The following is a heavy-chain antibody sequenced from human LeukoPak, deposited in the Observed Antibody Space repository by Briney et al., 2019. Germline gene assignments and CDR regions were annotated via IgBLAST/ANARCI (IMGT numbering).Heavy chain of an antibody. D-gene: IGHD1-1*01. Sequence: PGGSLRLSCAASGFTFSSSWMSWVRHAPGKGLEWVATINEFGSDKQYMDSVKGRLSISRDNPKNSLYLQMNSPRAEDTAVYFCARHGNWAFDFGGQGTMVTVSS. CDR2: INEFGSDK. J-gene: IGHJ3*01. CDR1: GFTFSSSW. V-gene: IGHV3-7*04. CDR3: ARHGNWAFDF.